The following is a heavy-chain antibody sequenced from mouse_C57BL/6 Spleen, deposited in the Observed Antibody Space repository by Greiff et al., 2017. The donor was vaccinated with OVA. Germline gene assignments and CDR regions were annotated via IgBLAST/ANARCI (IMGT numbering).Heavy chain of an antibody. CDR3: ARFAYYSNFFAY. D-gene: IGHD2-5*01. CDR2: INPSNGGT. Sequence: VQLQQPGTELVKPGASVKLSCKASGYTFPSYWMHWVKQRPGQGLEWIGNINPSNGGTNYNEKITSKATLTVDNSSSTAYMQLSSLTSEDSAVYYCARFAYYSNFFAYWGQGILVTVSA. J-gene: IGHJ3*01. V-gene: IGHV1-53*01. CDR1: GYTFPSYW.